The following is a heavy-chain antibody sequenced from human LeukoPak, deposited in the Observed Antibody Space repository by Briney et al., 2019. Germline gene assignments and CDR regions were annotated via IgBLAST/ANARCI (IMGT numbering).Heavy chain of an antibody. CDR1: GGTFSSYA. Sequence: SVKVSCKASGGTFSSYAISWVRQAPGQGLEWMGRIITILGIANYEQKFQGRVTITADKSTSTAYMELSSLRSEDTAVYYCARASYDFWSGYYIVFDYWGQGTLVTVTS. CDR2: IITILGIA. V-gene: IGHV1-69*04. J-gene: IGHJ4*02. D-gene: IGHD3-3*01. CDR3: ARASYDFWSGYYIVFDY.